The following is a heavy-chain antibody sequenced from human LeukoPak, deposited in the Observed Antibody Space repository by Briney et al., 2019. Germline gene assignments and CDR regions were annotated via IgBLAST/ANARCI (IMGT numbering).Heavy chain of an antibody. Sequence: SKTLSLTCTVSGGSISSYYWSWIRQPPGKGLEWSGYIYYSGSTNYNPSLKSRVTISVDTSTNQFSLKLSSVTAADAAVYYCASSGRSSSRLFWFDPWGQGTLVTVSS. CDR2: IYYSGST. V-gene: IGHV4-59*01. D-gene: IGHD6-13*01. CDR3: ASSGRSSSRLFWFDP. J-gene: IGHJ5*02. CDR1: GGSISSYY.